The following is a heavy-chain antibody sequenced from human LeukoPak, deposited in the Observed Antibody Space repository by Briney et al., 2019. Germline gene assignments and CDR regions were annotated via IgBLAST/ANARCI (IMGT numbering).Heavy chain of an antibody. V-gene: IGHV3-21*04. CDR3: AKDPFYDSSGGTPWFDP. J-gene: IGHJ5*02. Sequence: GGSLRLSCAASGFTFSSYRMDWVRQAPGKGLEWVSSISSSSSYKYYADSVKGRFTISRDNAKNSLFLQMNSLRAEDTAVYYCAKDPFYDSSGGTPWFDPWGQGTLVTVSS. CDR2: ISSSSSYK. CDR1: GFTFSSYR. D-gene: IGHD3-22*01.